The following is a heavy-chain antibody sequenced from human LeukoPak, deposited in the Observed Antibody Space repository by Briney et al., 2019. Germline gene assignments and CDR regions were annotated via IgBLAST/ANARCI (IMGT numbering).Heavy chain of an antibody. CDR2: IFPGDCDT. J-gene: IGHJ3*02. Sequence: GESLKISCKGSGESFTSYWISCVRHLAAKGLEWMGIIFPGDCDTRYTASFQGQVTISADKSISTAYLQWSSLKASDTAMYHCVRIADYYVSSWYAFDIWGQGTMVTVSS. CDR1: GESFTSYW. D-gene: IGHD3-22*01. CDR3: VRIADYYVSSWYAFDI. V-gene: IGHV5-51*01.